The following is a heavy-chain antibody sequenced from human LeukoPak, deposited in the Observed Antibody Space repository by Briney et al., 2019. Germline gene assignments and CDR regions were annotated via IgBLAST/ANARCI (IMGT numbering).Heavy chain of an antibody. Sequence: GGPLRLSCAASGFTFSSYAMTWVRQVPGKGLEWVSSMIISGGSTYYADSVKGRFTISRDNSKNTLYLQMNSLGVENTALYFCARETKIDYWGQGALVTVSS. CDR2: MIISGGST. V-gene: IGHV3-23*01. CDR1: GFTFSSYA. J-gene: IGHJ4*02. D-gene: IGHD1-7*01. CDR3: ARETKIDY.